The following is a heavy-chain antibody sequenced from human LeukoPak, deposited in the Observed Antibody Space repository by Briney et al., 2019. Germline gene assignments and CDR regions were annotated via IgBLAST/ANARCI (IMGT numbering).Heavy chain of an antibody. V-gene: IGHV6-1*01. J-gene: IGHJ6*02. CDR1: GDSVSSNSAA. D-gene: IGHD2-15*01. CDR3: ARDIVVVVAAYYYGMDV. CDR2: TYYRSKWYN. Sequence: SQTLSLTCAISGDSVSSNSAAWNWNRQSPSRGLEWLGRTYYRSKWYNDYAVSVKSRITINPDTSKNQFSLQLNSVTPEDTAVYYCARDIVVVVAAYYYGMDVWGQGTTVTVSS.